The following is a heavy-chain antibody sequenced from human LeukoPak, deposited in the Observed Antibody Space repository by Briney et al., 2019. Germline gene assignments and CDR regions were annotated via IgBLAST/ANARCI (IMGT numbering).Heavy chain of an antibody. V-gene: IGHV1-18*04. CDR1: VYTFISYG. CDR3: VSDKLLTYCYDSSDYFRWFDP. Sequence: ASVKVSCKASVYTFISYGISWVRQAPGQGLEWMGWISAYNGNTDYAQKLQGRVTMTTDTSTSTAYMELRSLRSDDTDVYYLVSDKLLTYCYDSSDYFRWFDPWGQGTLVTVSS. J-gene: IGHJ5*02. CDR2: ISAYNGNT. D-gene: IGHD3-22*01.